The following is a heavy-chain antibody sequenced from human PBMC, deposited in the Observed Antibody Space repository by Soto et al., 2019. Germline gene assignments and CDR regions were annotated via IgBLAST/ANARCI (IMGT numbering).Heavy chain of an antibody. D-gene: IGHD3-10*01. CDR3: ARDTVVRGVMVY. CDR2: INPSGGST. CDR1: GSTFTSYY. V-gene: IGHV1-46*03. J-gene: IGHJ4*02. Sequence: AAVKVSCKAAGSTFTSYYMHWVRHAPGQGLEWMGIINPSGGSTSYAQKFQGRVTMTRDTSTSTVYMELSSLRSEDTAVYYCARDTVVRGVMVYWGQGTLVTVSS.